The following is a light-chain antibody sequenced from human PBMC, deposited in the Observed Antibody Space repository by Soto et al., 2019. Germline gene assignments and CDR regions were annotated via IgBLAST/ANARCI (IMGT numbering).Light chain of an antibody. Sequence: DIQMTQSPSSVSASVGDRVTITCRASQAISTWLAWYQQKPGKAPKLLIYAAANLQTGVPSRFSGSRSGTEFTLPISSRQPEDFATYYCQQANSFPRTVGQGPKVEIK. J-gene: IGKJ1*01. CDR1: QAISTW. CDR2: AAA. CDR3: QQANSFPRT. V-gene: IGKV1D-12*01.